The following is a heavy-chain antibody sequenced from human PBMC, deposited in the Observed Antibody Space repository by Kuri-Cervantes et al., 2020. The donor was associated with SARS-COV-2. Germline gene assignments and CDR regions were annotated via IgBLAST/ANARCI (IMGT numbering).Heavy chain of an antibody. Sequence: GGSLRLSCAASESTFSNAWMSWVRQAPGKGLEWVGRIKSKTVGGTTDYAAPVKGRFTISRDDSKNTLYLQMNSLKTEDTDVYYCTTDFVVVPAAFFDYWGQGTLVTVSS. CDR2: IKSKTVGGTT. CDR1: ESTFSNAW. CDR3: TTDFVVVPAAFFDY. V-gene: IGHV3-15*01. D-gene: IGHD2-2*01. J-gene: IGHJ4*02.